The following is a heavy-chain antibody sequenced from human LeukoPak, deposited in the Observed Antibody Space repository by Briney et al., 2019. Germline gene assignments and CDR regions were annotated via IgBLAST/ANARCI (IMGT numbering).Heavy chain of an antibody. J-gene: IGHJ4*02. V-gene: IGHV3-23*01. CDR3: ARAAWYYDFWSGYYHGHPFDY. Sequence: PGGSLRLSCAASGFTFSSYAMSWVRQAPGKGLEWVSAISGSGGSTYYADSVKGRFTISRDNAKNSLYLQMSSLRAEDTAVYYCARAAWYYDFWSGYYHGHPFDYWGQGTLVTVSS. CDR2: ISGSGGST. CDR1: GFTFSSYA. D-gene: IGHD3-3*01.